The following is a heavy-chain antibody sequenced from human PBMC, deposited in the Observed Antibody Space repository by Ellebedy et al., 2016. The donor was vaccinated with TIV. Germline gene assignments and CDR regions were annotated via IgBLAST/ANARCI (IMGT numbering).Heavy chain of an antibody. V-gene: IGHV4-34*01. CDR1: GGSSGRFY. J-gene: IGHJ6*03. CDR3: ARGVFDWFLYMEV. CDR2: ISPSGNT. Sequence: MPSETLSLTCEVSGGSSGRFYWSWIRQSPEKGLEWIGDISPSGNTHYSPSLRSRVTLAFDTSKNEFSLNLSSVTAADTAVYYCARGVFDWFLYMEVWGKGTSVTVSS. D-gene: IGHD3-9*01.